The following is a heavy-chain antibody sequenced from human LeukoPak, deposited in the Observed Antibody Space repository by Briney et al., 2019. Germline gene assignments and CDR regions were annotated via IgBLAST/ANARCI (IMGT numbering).Heavy chain of an antibody. J-gene: IGHJ4*02. CDR2: IKSKPDGGTT. Sequence: PGGSLRLSCAASGFTFSNTWMSWVRQAQGKGLEWVGRIKSKPDGGTTDYAAPVKGRFTISRDDSKNTLYLQMNSLKTEDTAIYYCTTDRADYWGQGTPVTVSS. V-gene: IGHV3-15*01. CDR3: TTDRADY. CDR1: GFTFSNTW.